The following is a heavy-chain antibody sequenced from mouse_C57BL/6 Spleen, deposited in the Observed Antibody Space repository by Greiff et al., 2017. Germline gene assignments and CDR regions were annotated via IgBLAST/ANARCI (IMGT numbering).Heavy chain of an antibody. CDR3: ARLPVVATDD. D-gene: IGHD1-1*01. V-gene: IGHV1-53*01. CDR1: GYTFTSYW. Sequence: QVQLQQSGTELVKPGASVKLSCKASGYTFTSYWMHWVQQKPGQGLEWIGNINPRNGGTNYNEKFTSKATLTVDKSSSTVYMQLSSLTSDDSAVYYCARLPVVATDDWGQGTTLTVSS. J-gene: IGHJ2*01. CDR2: INPRNGGT.